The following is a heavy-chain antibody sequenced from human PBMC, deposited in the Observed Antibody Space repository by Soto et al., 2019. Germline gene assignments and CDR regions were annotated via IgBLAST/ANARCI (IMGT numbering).Heavy chain of an antibody. J-gene: IGHJ4*01. Sequence: GVSPRLSCAGSGFTFRDAGINCVRQAPGKGLEWVGRIKSKTHGGTPDYAAPVKGRFAISRDDSKNMVYLQMNSLKTEDTGIYYFPADAYIPIIVARFAYWGNGSLVTVSP. CDR1: GFTFRDAG. CDR2: IKSKTHGGTP. CDR3: PADAYIPIIVARFAY. V-gene: IGHV3-15*07. D-gene: IGHD3-22*01.